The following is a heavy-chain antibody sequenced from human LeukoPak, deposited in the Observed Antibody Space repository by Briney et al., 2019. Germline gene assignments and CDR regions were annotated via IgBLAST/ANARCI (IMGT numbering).Heavy chain of an antibody. CDR2: INSDGSST. V-gene: IGHV3-23*01. Sequence: GGSLRLSCAASGFTFSSYGMSWVRQAPGKGLVWVSRINSDGSSTYYADSVRGRFTISRDNSKNTLYLQMNSLRAEDTAVYYCAKDQSSSWTYLDYWGQGTLVTVSS. D-gene: IGHD6-13*01. CDR3: AKDQSSSWTYLDY. CDR1: GFTFSSYG. J-gene: IGHJ4*02.